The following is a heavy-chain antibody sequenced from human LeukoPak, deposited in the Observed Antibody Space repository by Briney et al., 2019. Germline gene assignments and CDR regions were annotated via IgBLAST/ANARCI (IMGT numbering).Heavy chain of an antibody. CDR1: GFTFGSYG. J-gene: IGHJ5*02. CDR3: AKDFAWS. V-gene: IGHV3-30*18. D-gene: IGHD2-15*01. CDR2: ISYDGSNK. Sequence: PGRSLRLSCAASGFTFGSYGMHWVRQAPGKGLEWVAVISYDGSNKYYADSVQGRFTISRENSQNTLYLQMNSLRAEGAPVYYCAKDFAWSWGQGTLATVSS.